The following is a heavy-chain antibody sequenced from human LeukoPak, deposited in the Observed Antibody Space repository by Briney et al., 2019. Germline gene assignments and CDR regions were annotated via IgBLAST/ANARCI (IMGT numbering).Heavy chain of an antibody. CDR1: GYTFTSYG. V-gene: IGHV1-24*01. J-gene: IGHJ4*02. Sequence: ASVKVSCTASGYTFTSYGISWVRQAPGQGLEWMGGFDPEDGETIYAQKFQGRVTMTEDTSTDTAYMELSSLRSEDTAVYYCATNLRLLWFGETAKPPYFDYWGQGTLVTVSS. CDR3: ATNLRLLWFGETAKPPYFDY. CDR2: FDPEDGET. D-gene: IGHD3-10*01.